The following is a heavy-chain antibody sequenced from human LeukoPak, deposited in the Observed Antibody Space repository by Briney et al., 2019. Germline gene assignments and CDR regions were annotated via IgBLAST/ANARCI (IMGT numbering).Heavy chain of an antibody. CDR3: ASLYDIVGTTVDY. V-gene: IGHV1-2*06. D-gene: IGHD1-26*01. Sequence: ASVKVSCKASGYTFTSYYMHWVRQAPGQGLEWMGRIDPNTGGTKSAKNFQGRVTMTRDTSISTAYMALSGLRSDDSAVYYCASLYDIVGTTVDYWGQGTLVTVSS. J-gene: IGHJ4*02. CDR2: IDPNTGGT. CDR1: GYTFTSYY.